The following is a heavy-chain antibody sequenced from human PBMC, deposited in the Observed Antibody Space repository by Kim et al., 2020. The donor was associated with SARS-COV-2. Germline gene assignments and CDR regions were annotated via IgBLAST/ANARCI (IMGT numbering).Heavy chain of an antibody. V-gene: IGHV3-23*01. CDR2: ITDSGSRT. CDR1: GFTFSNYG. CDR3: ARDLRDYGSGKDY. Sequence: GGSLRLSCIASGFTFSNYGMSWVRQAPGKGLEWVSGITDSGSRTFYADFVKGRVTISRDNFKNMVYLEMNTLRGEDTAAYYCARDLRDYGSGKDYWGPGTLVTVSS. J-gene: IGHJ4*02. D-gene: IGHD3-10*01.